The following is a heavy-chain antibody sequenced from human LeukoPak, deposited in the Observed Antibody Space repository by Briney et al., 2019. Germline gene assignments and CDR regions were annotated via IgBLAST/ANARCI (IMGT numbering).Heavy chain of an antibody. CDR1: GGSISSYY. V-gene: IGHV4-59*01. CDR3: ARDRVGDWFDP. J-gene: IGHJ5*02. D-gene: IGHD1-26*01. CDR2: IYYSGST. Sequence: SETLSLTCTVSGGSISSYYWSWIRQPPGKGLEWIGYIYYSGSTNYNPSLKSRVTISVDTSKNQFSLKLSSVTAADTAVYYCARDRVGDWFDPWGQGTLVTVSS.